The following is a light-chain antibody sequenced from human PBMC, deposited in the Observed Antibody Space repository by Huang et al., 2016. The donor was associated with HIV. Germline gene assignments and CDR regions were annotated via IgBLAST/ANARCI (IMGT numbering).Light chain of an antibody. CDR1: QIVSSH. CDR2: AAS. Sequence: ETVMTQSPVTLSVSPGVRASLSCRSSQIVSSHLAWYQQKPGQAPRLRISAASTRATGVPARCSGSGAGTEFTLTISTLQSEDSAVYYCQQYNDFRSTFGPGTRVEIK. CDR3: QQYNDFRST. V-gene: IGKV3-15*01. J-gene: IGKJ3*01.